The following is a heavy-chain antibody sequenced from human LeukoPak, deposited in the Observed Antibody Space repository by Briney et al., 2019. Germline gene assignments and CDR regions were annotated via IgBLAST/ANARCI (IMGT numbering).Heavy chain of an antibody. D-gene: IGHD6-13*01. Sequence: SETLSLTCTVSGGSISSYYWSWIRQPPGKGLEWIGYIYYGVSTNYNPSLKSRVTISLDTSKKQISLKVRSVTAADTAIYYCARWGEAAAGIYYWGQGTLVTVSS. CDR1: GGSISSYY. V-gene: IGHV4-59*08. CDR3: ARWGEAAAGIYY. J-gene: IGHJ4*02. CDR2: IYYGVST.